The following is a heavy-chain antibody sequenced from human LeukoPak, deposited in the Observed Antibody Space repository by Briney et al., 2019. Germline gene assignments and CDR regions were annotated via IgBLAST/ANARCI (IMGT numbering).Heavy chain of an antibody. Sequence: GGSLRLSCAASGFTFSSYWMSWVRQAPGKGLEWAANIKQDGSEKYYVDSVKGRFTISRDNAKNSLYLQMNSLRAEDTAVYYCARFPGYCSGGSCYPGEYFDYWGQGTLVTVSS. CDR2: IKQDGSEK. D-gene: IGHD2-15*01. V-gene: IGHV3-7*04. J-gene: IGHJ4*02. CDR3: ARFPGYCSGGSCYPGEYFDY. CDR1: GFTFSSYW.